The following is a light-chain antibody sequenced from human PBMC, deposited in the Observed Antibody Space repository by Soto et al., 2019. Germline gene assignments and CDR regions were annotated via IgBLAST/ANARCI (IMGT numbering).Light chain of an antibody. J-gene: IGKJ2*01. CDR3: HQYNNWPRT. CDR2: GAS. V-gene: IGKV3-20*01. Sequence: EIVLTQSPGTLSLSPGERATLSCRASQSVSSSYLAWYQQKPGQAPRLLIYGASSRATGIPDRFSGSGSGTEFTFTISSLQSEDFAVYYCHQYNNWPRTFGRGTKVDIK. CDR1: QSVSSSY.